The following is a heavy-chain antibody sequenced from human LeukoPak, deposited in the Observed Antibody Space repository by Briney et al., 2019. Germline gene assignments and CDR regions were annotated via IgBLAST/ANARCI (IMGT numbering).Heavy chain of an antibody. CDR2: ISASGGST. D-gene: IGHD5-12*01. J-gene: IGHJ4*02. V-gene: IGHV3-23*01. CDR1: RFTFISYA. Sequence: PGGSLRLSCAASRFTFISYAMSWVRQAPGKRLEWVSTISASGGSTYYADSVTGRFTISRDNSKNTLFLQMHSLRPEDTAMYYCANIVATSGAGHWGQGTLVTVSS. CDR3: ANIVATSGAGH.